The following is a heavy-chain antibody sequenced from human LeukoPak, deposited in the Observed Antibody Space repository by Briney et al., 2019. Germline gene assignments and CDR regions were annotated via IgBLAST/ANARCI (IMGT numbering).Heavy chain of an antibody. Sequence: SQTLSLTCAISGGSVSSNSAAWNWIRQSPSRGLEWLGRTYYRSKWYNDYAVSVKSRITINPDTSKNQFSLQLNSVTPEDTAVYYCARDLAYCSSTSCLSANLDYWGQGTLVTVSS. CDR1: GGSVSSNSAA. D-gene: IGHD2-2*01. CDR2: TYYRSKWYN. J-gene: IGHJ4*02. CDR3: ARDLAYCSSTSCLSANLDY. V-gene: IGHV6-1*01.